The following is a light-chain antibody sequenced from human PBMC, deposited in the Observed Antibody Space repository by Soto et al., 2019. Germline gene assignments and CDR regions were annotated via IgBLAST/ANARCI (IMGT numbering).Light chain of an antibody. V-gene: IGKV3-20*01. Sequence: IVLMQSPGTLSLSPGERATLSCRASQTLSTNSLAWYQQRLGQTPRLLIYAASTRDTDIPDRFNGSGSGTDFALTISRLEPEDFALYYCQQYDASPLTFGPGTKVDVK. J-gene: IGKJ3*01. CDR1: QTLSTNS. CDR3: QQYDASPLT. CDR2: AAS.